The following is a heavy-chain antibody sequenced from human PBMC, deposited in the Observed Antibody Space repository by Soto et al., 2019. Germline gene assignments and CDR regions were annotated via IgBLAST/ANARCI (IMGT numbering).Heavy chain of an antibody. CDR2: ISGSGGST. CDR3: AKDNYYDFWSGYYTLLPMDV. CDR1: GFTFSSYA. J-gene: IGHJ6*04. Sequence: GGSLRLSCAASGFTFSSYAMSWVRQAPGKGLEWVSAISGSGGSTYYADSVKGRFTISRDNSKNTLYLQMNSLRAEDTAVYYCAKDNYYDFWSGYYTLLPMDVWGKGTTVTVSS. D-gene: IGHD3-3*01. V-gene: IGHV3-23*01.